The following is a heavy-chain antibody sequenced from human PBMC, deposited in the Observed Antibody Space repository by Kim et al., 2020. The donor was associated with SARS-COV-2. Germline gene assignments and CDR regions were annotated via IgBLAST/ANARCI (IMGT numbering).Heavy chain of an antibody. CDR2: ISDSGART. CDR1: GFTFSNYA. V-gene: IGHV3-23*01. Sequence: GGSLRLSCAASGFTFSNYAVSWVRQAPGKGLEWVSGISDSGARTYFADSVKGRFTVSRDNSKNTLHLQMDSLRADDTAVYYCAKDRATDFWSGPSLDYWGQGTLFTVSS. CDR3: AKDRATDFWSGPSLDY. J-gene: IGHJ4*02. D-gene: IGHD3-3*01.